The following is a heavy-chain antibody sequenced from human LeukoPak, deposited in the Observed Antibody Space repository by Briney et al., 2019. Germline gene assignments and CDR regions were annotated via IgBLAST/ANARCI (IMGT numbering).Heavy chain of an antibody. CDR2: IWYDGSNK. CDR3: ARDGSFGSGSPPYYYGMDV. J-gene: IGHJ6*02. D-gene: IGHD3-10*01. V-gene: IGHV3-33*01. Sequence: GGSLRLSCAASGFTFSSYGMHWVRQAPGKGLEWVAVIWYDGSNKYHADSVKGRFTISRDNSKNTLYLQMNSLRAEDTAVYYCARDGSFGSGSPPYYYGMDVWGQGTTVTVSS. CDR1: GFTFSSYG.